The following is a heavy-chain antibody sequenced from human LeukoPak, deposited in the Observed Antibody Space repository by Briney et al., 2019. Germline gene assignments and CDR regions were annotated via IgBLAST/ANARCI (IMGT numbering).Heavy chain of an antibody. Sequence: SGGSLRLSCAASGFTFSSYAMSWDRQAPGKGLEWVSAISGSGGSTYYADSVKGRFTTSRDNSKNTLYLQMNSLRAEDTAVYYCENIRRSTVTTGWFDPWGQGTLVTVSS. CDR3: ENIRRSTVTTGWFDP. D-gene: IGHD4-17*01. CDR1: GFTFSSYA. J-gene: IGHJ5*02. CDR2: ISGSGGST. V-gene: IGHV3-23*01.